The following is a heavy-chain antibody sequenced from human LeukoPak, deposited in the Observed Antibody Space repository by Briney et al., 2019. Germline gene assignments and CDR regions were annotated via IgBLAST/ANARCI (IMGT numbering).Heavy chain of an antibody. J-gene: IGHJ6*02. CDR1: GFTFSSYG. CDR2: IWYDGSNK. V-gene: IGHV3-33*01. D-gene: IGHD3-22*01. Sequence: GGSLGLSCAASGFTFSSYGMHWVRQAPGKGLEWVAVIWYDGSNKYYADSVKGRFTISRDNSKNTLYLQMNSLRAEDTAVYYCARDRVDYYDSSGYYQTLYYYYYYGMDVWGQGTTVTVSS. CDR3: ARDRVDYYDSSGYYQTLYYYYYYGMDV.